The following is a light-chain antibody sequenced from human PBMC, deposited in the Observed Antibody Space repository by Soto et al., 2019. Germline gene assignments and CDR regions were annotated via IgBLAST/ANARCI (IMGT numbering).Light chain of an antibody. Sequence: QSALTQPASVSASPGQSITISCTGTSSDVGGYHYVSWYQQHPGKAPKLMIFEVSNRPSGVSNRFSGSKSGNTASLTISGLQADDEADYYCGTWDSSLSAGVFGGGTKVTVL. V-gene: IGLV2-14*01. CDR2: EVS. CDR1: SSDVGGYHY. CDR3: GTWDSSLSAGV. J-gene: IGLJ3*02.